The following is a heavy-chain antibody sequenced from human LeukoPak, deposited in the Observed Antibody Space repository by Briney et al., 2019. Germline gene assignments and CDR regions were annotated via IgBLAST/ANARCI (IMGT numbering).Heavy chain of an antibody. CDR2: IYSSGST. Sequence: SETLSLTRTVSGGSISNNYWACIRQPAGKGLEWIGRIYSSGSTIYNPSLSSRVTMSVDMSKNQFSLRLSSVTAADTAVYYCARVTLRGVLVDWGQGTLVTVSS. D-gene: IGHD3-10*01. CDR1: GGSISNNY. J-gene: IGHJ4*02. V-gene: IGHV4-4*07. CDR3: ARVTLRGVLVD.